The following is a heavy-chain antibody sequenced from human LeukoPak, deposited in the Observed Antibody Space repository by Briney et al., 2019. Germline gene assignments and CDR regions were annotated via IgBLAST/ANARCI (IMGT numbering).Heavy chain of an antibody. CDR2: IYYSGST. Sequence: SQTLSLTCAVSGGSISSGGYSWSWIRQPPGQGLEWIGYIYYSGSTYYNPSLKSRVTISVDTSKNQFSLKLSSVTAADTAVYYCARAWNYVATFDYWGQGTLVTVSS. CDR1: GGSISSGGYS. CDR3: ARAWNYVATFDY. D-gene: IGHD1-7*01. V-gene: IGHV4-30-4*07. J-gene: IGHJ4*02.